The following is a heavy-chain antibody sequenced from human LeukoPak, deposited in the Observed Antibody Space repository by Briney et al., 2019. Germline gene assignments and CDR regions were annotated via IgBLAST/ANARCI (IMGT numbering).Heavy chain of an antibody. CDR1: GFTFSSYE. D-gene: IGHD6-19*01. CDR2: ISTSDAT. CDR3: ARHNGWYDY. V-gene: IGHV3-48*03. Sequence: PGGSLRLSCAASGFTFSSYEMNWVRQAPGKGLEWISYISTSDATMYADSVKGRFTISRDNAKNSLYRQMNSLRAEDTAVYYCARHNGWYDYWGQGTLVTVSS. J-gene: IGHJ4*02.